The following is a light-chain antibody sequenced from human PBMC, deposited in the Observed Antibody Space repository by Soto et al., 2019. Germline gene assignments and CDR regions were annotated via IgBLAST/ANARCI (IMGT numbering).Light chain of an antibody. V-gene: IGKV1-9*01. Sequence: DIQLTQSPSFLSASVGDRVTITCRASQGINNYLAWYRQKPGKAPKLLIYAASTLHSGVPSRFSGSGSGTEFTLTISSLQPEDFATYYCQQVNSYPITFGQGTRLQIK. J-gene: IGKJ5*01. CDR2: AAS. CDR3: QQVNSYPIT. CDR1: QGINNY.